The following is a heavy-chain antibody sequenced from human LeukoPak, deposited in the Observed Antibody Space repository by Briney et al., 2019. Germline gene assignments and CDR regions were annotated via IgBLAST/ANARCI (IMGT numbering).Heavy chain of an antibody. J-gene: IGHJ4*02. Sequence: SETLSLTSTVSGASISSYYWAWIRQPPGKGLEWSGSIYYSGRTYYNPSLKSRVTISVDTSKTQFSPKLSSLTAADTAVYYCARDDYDILTGYYIDYWGQGTLVTVSS. CDR1: GASISSYY. D-gene: IGHD3-9*01. CDR3: ARDDYDILTGYYIDY. CDR2: IYYSGRT. V-gene: IGHV4-39*07.